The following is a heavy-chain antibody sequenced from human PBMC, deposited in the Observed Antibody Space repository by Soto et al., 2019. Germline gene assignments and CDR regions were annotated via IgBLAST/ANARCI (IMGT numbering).Heavy chain of an antibody. J-gene: IGHJ6*02. CDR2: INPNRGDT. D-gene: IGHD3-10*01. CDR3: ARGVSSSGGMAV. CDR1: GYTFTGYY. Sequence: QVQLVQAGAEVKKPGASVKVSCKASGYTFTGYYMHWVRQAPGQWLEWMGWINPNRGDTNYAQQFQERVIMIRATSMSPSFRVLSRLRSDETAVYYWARGVSSSGGMAVWGQGTTVTVSS. V-gene: IGHV1-2*02.